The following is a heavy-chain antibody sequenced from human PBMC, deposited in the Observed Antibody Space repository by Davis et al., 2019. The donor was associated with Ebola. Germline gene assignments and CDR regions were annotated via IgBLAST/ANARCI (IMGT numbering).Heavy chain of an antibody. CDR2: ISGSGGST. CDR3: ARVRLYDFRGGMDV. CDR1: GFTFAGYA. V-gene: IGHV3-23*01. J-gene: IGHJ6*02. D-gene: IGHD3-3*01. Sequence: GGSLRLSCAASGFTFAGYAMTWVRQAPGKGLEWVSGISGSGGSTYYGDSVKGRFTISRDNAKNSLYLQMNSLRAEDTAVYYCARVRLYDFRGGMDVWGQGTTVTVSS.